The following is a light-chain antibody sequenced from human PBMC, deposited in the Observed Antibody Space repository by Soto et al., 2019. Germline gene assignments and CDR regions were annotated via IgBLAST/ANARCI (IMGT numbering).Light chain of an antibody. CDR3: QQYDNLPLT. V-gene: IGKV1-33*01. CDR2: AAS. Sequence: DIQMTQSPSTLSASVGDRVTITCRASQSISSYLNWYQQKPGKAPKLLIYAASNLETGVPSRFSGSGSGTDFTFTISSLQPEDTATYYCQQYDNLPLTFGGGTMV. CDR1: QSISSY. J-gene: IGKJ4*01.